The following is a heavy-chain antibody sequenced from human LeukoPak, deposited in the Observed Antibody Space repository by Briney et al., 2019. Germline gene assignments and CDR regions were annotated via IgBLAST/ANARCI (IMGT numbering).Heavy chain of an antibody. Sequence: GGSLRLSCEASGLTFSRDWMGWVRQAPGKGLEWVAVISYDGSNKYYADSVKGRFTISRDNSKNTLYLQMNSLRAEDTAVYYCARGGFVIAAALGDAFDIWGQGTMVTVSS. J-gene: IGHJ3*02. D-gene: IGHD6-13*01. V-gene: IGHV3-30-3*01. CDR2: ISYDGSNK. CDR1: GLTFSRDW. CDR3: ARGGFVIAAALGDAFDI.